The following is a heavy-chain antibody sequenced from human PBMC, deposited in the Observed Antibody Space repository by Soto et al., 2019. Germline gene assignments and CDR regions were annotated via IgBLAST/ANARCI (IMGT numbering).Heavy chain of an antibody. CDR1: GGSISSGGYY. V-gene: IGHV4-31*03. CDR2: IYYSGST. Sequence: SETLSLTCTVSGGSISSGGYYWSWIRQHPGKGLEWIGYIYYSGSTYYNPSLKSRVTISVDTSKNQFSLKLSSVTAADTAVYYCARDSPSSEATIRYFDYWGQGTLVTVSS. D-gene: IGHD5-12*01. J-gene: IGHJ4*02. CDR3: ARDSPSSEATIRYFDY.